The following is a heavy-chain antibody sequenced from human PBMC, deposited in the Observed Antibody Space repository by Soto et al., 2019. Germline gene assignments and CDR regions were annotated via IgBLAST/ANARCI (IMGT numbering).Heavy chain of an antibody. CDR2: INPTTGGT. V-gene: IGHV1-2*02. Sequence: ASVKVSCKASGYSLTEYYLHWVRQAPGQGLEWMGWINPTTGGTTYAQKFEGRVTMTRDRSVNTAYMELSSLRSDDTALYFCAGASGSPLTVIAPLGFWGQGSLVTVSS. D-gene: IGHD2-21*01. CDR1: GYSLTEYY. CDR3: AGASGSPLTVIAPLGF. J-gene: IGHJ4*02.